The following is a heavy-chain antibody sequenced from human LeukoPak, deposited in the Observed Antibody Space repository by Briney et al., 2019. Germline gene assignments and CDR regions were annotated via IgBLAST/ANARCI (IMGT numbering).Heavy chain of an antibody. CDR3: ARGLYGSGSYSNRPPDY. CDR2: IYYSGST. Sequence: PSETLSLTCTVSGGSISSYCWSWIRQPPGKGLEWIGYIYYSGSTNYNPSLKSRVTISVDTSKNQFSLKLSSVTAADTAVYYCARGLYGSGSYSNRPPDYWGQGTLVTVSS. V-gene: IGHV4-59*01. CDR1: GGSISSYC. J-gene: IGHJ4*02. D-gene: IGHD3-10*01.